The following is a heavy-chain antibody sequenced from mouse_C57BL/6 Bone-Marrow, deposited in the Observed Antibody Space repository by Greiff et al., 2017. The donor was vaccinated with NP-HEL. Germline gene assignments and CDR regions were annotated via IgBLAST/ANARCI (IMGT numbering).Heavy chain of an antibody. CDR3: TGGSGKSYWYFDV. V-gene: IGHV6-3*01. Sequence: EVKLEESGGGLVQPGGSMKLSCVASGFTFSNYWMNWVRQSPEKGLEWVAQIRLKSDNYATHYAESVKGRFTISRDDSKSSVYLQMNNLRAEDTGIYYCTGGSGKSYWYFDVWGTGTTVTVSS. D-gene: IGHD1-3*01. CDR1: GFTFSNYW. J-gene: IGHJ1*03. CDR2: IRLKSDNYAT.